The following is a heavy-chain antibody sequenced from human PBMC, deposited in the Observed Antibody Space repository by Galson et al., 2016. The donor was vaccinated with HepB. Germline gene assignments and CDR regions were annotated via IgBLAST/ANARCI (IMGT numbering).Heavy chain of an antibody. V-gene: IGHV3-74*01. CDR1: GFSFSTYW. J-gene: IGHJ4*02. Sequence: SLRLSCAASGFSFSTYWMHWVRQAPGKGLVWVSRVNSDGSSTTYAGSVKGRFTIYRDNAKHTLYLQMNSLRAADTAVYYCARESKAYVWGSYLPVEEGWRDFDYWGQGTLVTVSS. CDR3: ARESKAYVWGSYLPVEEGWRDFDY. CDR2: VNSDGSST. D-gene: IGHD3-16*02.